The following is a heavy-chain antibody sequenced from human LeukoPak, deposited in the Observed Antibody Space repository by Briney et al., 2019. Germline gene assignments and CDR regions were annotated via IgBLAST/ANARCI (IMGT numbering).Heavy chain of an antibody. D-gene: IGHD6-19*01. V-gene: IGHV3-73*01. CDR1: GFTFSGSA. J-gene: IGHJ4*02. CDR2: IRSKANSYAT. Sequence: GGSLRLSCAASGFTFSGSAMHWVRQASGKGLEGVGRIRSKANSYATAYAASVKGRFTISRDDSKNTAYLQMNSLKTEDTAVYYCTTLAVAGGYWGQGTLVTVSS. CDR3: TTLAVAGGY.